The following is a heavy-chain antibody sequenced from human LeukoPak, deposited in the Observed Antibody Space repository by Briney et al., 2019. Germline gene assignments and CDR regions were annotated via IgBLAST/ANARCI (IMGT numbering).Heavy chain of an antibody. J-gene: IGHJ3*02. Sequence: PGGSLRLSCAASGCTVSSNYRSWVRQAPGKGLKWVSVIYSGGSTYYADSVKGRFTISRDNSKNTLYLQMNSLRAEDTAVYYCARDPQGTMIGLGAFDIWGQGTMVTVSS. V-gene: IGHV3-66*01. CDR2: IYSGGST. CDR3: ARDPQGTMIGLGAFDI. D-gene: IGHD3-22*01. CDR1: GCTVSSNY.